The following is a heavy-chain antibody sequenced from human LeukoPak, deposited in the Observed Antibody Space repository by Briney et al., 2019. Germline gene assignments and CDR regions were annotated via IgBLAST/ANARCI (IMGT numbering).Heavy chain of an antibody. CDR3: ARLARDGVNLVRYYFDY. V-gene: IGHV4-59*08. D-gene: IGHD5-24*01. Sequence: KPSETLSLTCTVSGGSISSYYWSWIRQPPGKGLEWIGYIYYSGSTNYNPSLKSRVTISVDTSKNQFSLKLSSVTAADTAVYYCARLARDGVNLVRYYFDYWGQGTLVTVSS. J-gene: IGHJ4*02. CDR1: GGSISSYY. CDR2: IYYSGST.